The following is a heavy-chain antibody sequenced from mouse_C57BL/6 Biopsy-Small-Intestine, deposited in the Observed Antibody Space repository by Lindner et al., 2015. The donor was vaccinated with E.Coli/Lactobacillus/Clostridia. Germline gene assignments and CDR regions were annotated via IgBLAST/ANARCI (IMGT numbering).Heavy chain of an antibody. D-gene: IGHD3-3*01. CDR3: ARRDPHWYFDV. J-gene: IGHJ1*03. Sequence: VQLQESGAELVRPGTSVKVSCKASGYAFTNYLIEWVKQRPGQGLEWIGVINPGSGGTNYNEKFKGKAKLTADKSSSTAYMQLSSLTFEDSAVYFCARRDPHWYFDVWGTGTTVTVSS. CDR1: GYAFTNYL. CDR2: INPGSGGT. V-gene: IGHV1-54*01.